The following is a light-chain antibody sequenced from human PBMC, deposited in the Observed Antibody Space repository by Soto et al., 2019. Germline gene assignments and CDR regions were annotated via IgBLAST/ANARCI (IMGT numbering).Light chain of an antibody. CDR3: MQALQTPVT. J-gene: IGKJ4*01. CDR2: LGS. Sequence: DIVMTQSPLSLPVTPGEPASISCRSSQSLLHSNGYYCLDWYLQKPGQSPQLLIYLGSNRASGVADRFSGSGSGTDFTLKISRVEAEDVGVYYCMQALQTPVTFGGGTKVEIK. CDR1: QSLLHSNGYYC. V-gene: IGKV2-28*01.